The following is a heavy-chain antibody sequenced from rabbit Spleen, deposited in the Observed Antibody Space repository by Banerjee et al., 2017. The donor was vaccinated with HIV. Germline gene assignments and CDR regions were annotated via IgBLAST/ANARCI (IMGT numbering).Heavy chain of an antibody. CDR2: IYAGSGGT. CDR1: GFSFSSDYY. Sequence: QSLEESGGDLVKPGASLTLTCTASGFSFSSDYYMCWVRQAPGKGLEWIACIYAGSGGTYYASWAKGRFTISKTSSTTVTLQMTSLTAADTATYFCARDTDGSSRWDLWGPGTLVTVS. J-gene: IGHJ4*01. CDR3: ARDTDGSSRWDL. D-gene: IGHD8-1*01. V-gene: IGHV1S40*01.